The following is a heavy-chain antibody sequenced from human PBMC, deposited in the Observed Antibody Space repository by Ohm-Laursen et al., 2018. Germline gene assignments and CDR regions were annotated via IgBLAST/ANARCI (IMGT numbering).Heavy chain of an antibody. Sequence: SDTLSLTCTVSGDSISSEYWTWIRQPPGKGLEWIGYIYYRGTTNYNPSLKSRVTISVDTSKNQFSLKLSSVTAADTALYYCARIESDSGGYWYFGMDVWGQGTTVTVSS. V-gene: IGHV4-59*07. CDR1: GDSISSEY. J-gene: IGHJ6*02. CDR3: ARIESDSGGYWYFGMDV. CDR2: IYYRGTT. D-gene: IGHD3-22*01.